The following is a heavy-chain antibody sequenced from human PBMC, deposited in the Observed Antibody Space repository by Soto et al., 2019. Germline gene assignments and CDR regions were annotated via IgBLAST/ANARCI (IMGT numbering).Heavy chain of an antibody. CDR1: GFTFSSYA. J-gene: IGHJ6*02. CDR3: ANSRGDLEWLLLPYYYYGMDV. D-gene: IGHD3-3*01. Sequence: EVQLLESGGGLVQPGGSLRLSCAASGFTFSSYAMSWVRQAPGKGLEWVSAISGSGGSTYYADSVKGRFTISRDNSKNTLYLQMNSLRAEDTAVYYCANSRGDLEWLLLPYYYYGMDVWGQGTTVTVSS. CDR2: ISGSGGST. V-gene: IGHV3-23*01.